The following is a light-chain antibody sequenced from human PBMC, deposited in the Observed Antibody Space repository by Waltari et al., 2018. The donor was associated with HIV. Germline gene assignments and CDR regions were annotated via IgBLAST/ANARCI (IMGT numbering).Light chain of an antibody. CDR2: DDS. CDR1: NIGTKS. J-gene: IGLJ2*01. CDR3: QVWNSRSDHLV. V-gene: IGLV3-21*02. Sequence: SYVFTQPPSVSVAPGQTAQITCGGDNIGTKSVHWYQQKPGQAPVVVVYDDSDRPSGIPERFSGSNSGNTATLTISRVEAGDEADYHCQVWNSRSDHLVFGGGTKLTVL.